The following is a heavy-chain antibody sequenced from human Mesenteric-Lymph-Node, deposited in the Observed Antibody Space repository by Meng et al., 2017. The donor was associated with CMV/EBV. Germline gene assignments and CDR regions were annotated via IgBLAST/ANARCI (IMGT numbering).Heavy chain of an antibody. D-gene: IGHD6-13*01. V-gene: IGHV1-69*10. J-gene: IGHJ6*02. CDR1: GVTFSSYA. CDR2: IIPMLGAA. CDR3: ATRVRQQLVGQGYYYYGLDV. Sequence: SVKVSCKASGVTFSSYAISWVRQAPGQGLEWMGGIIPMLGAANYAQKFRGRVTITADKSTTTGYMELSRLSSEDTAVYYCATRVRQQLVGQGYYYYGLDVWGQGTTVTVSS.